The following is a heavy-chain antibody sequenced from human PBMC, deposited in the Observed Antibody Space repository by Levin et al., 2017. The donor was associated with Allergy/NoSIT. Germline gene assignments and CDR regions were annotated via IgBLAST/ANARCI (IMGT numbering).Heavy chain of an antibody. V-gene: IGHV3-49*03. CDR2: IRSKGYGGTT. CDR1: GFTFGDYA. J-gene: IGHJ3*02. CDR3: ARVDCFGGRCYSPLGSFDI. D-gene: IGHD2-15*01. Sequence: GGSLRLSCTSSGFTFGDYAMTWFRQAPGKGLEWVGFIRSKGYGGTTEYAASVKGRFTVSRDDSKSIAYLQMNSLKTEDTAVYYCARVDCFGGRCYSPLGSFDIWGQGTMVTVSS.